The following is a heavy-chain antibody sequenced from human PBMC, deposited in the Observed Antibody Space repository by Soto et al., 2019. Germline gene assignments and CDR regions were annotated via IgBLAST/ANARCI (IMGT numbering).Heavy chain of an antibody. D-gene: IGHD6-13*01. CDR3: TYSSRWFGDLDY. CDR1: GFTFSKSA. V-gene: IGHV3-23*01. CDR2: ISGSAGGT. J-gene: IGHJ4*02. Sequence: EVQLLESGGDSVQPGASLRLSCAASGFTFSKSAMSWVRQAPGKGLEWVSGISGSAGGTFYADSVKGRFTISRDNSKNTLYMQMNSLRAEDTAVYFCTYSSRWFGDLDYWGQGTLVTVSS.